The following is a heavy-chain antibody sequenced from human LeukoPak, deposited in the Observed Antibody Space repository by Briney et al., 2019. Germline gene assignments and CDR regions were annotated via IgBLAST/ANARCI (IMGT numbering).Heavy chain of an antibody. CDR3: ARWEASPSRGWFSP. CDR2: MNPSNGDT. Sequence: ASVTVSCKASAYPFTGYYVHWVRQAPGQGLEWMGWMNPSNGDTNYVQKFQGRVTMTRDTSRRTAYMELNSLRFDDTAVYYCARWEASPSRGWFSPWGQGTLVTVSS. J-gene: IGHJ5*02. D-gene: IGHD2-2*01. CDR1: AYPFTGYY. V-gene: IGHV1-2*02.